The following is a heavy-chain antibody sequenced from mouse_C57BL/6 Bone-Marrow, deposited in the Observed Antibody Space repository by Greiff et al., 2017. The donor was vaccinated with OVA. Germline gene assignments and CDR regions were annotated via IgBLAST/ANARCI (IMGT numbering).Heavy chain of an antibody. CDR3: ARSIYYGKGWYFDV. CDR1: GYTFTSYD. Sequence: VKLQESGPELVKPGASVKLSCKASGYTFTSYDINWVKQRPGQGLEWIGWIYPRDGSTKYNEKFKGKATLTVDTSSSTAYMELHSLTSEDSAVYFCARSIYYGKGWYFDVWGTGTTVTVSS. V-gene: IGHV1-85*01. D-gene: IGHD2-1*01. J-gene: IGHJ1*03. CDR2: IYPRDGST.